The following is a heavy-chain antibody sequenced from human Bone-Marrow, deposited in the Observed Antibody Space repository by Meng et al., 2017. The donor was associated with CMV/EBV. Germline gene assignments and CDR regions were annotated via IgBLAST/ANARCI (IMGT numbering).Heavy chain of an antibody. CDR1: GDSISSYY. D-gene: IGHD3-3*01. CDR3: ARDLSSSRTIFGVVIGVYDI. J-gene: IGHJ3*02. CDR2: IHYSGTT. V-gene: IGHV4-59*01. Sequence: GSLRLSCSVSGDSISSYYWSWIRQTPGKGLEWIGYIHYSGTTSYNPSLKSRVTISVDTSKNQFNLTLSSVTAADTAVYYCARDLSSSRTIFGVVIGVYDIWGQGTRVTVSS.